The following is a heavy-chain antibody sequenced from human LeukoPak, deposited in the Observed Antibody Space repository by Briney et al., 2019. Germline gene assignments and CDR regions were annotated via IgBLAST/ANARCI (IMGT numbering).Heavy chain of an antibody. D-gene: IGHD5-18*01. CDR1: GGSFSGYY. J-gene: IGHJ4*02. Sequence: PSETLSLTCAVYGGSFSGYYWSWIRQPPGRGLEWVAEINHSGSTNYHPSLKNRVTISVDTSKNQFSLKLSSVTAADTAVYYCARAARAANVRSRGYSYSYLAYWGQGTLVTVSS. CDR2: INHSGST. V-gene: IGHV4-34*01. CDR3: ARAARAANVRSRGYSYSYLAY.